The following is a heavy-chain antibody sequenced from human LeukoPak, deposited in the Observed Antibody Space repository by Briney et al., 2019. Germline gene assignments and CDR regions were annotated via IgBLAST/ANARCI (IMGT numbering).Heavy chain of an antibody. V-gene: IGHV4-39*07. CDR3: ARVLWFGVYYFDY. J-gene: IGHJ4*02. D-gene: IGHD3-10*01. CDR1: GGSTSSSGYY. Sequence: PSETLSLTCTVSGGSTSSSGYYWGWIRQPPGKGLEWIGSIYYSGSTYYNPSLKGRVTISVDTSKNQFSLKLSSVTAADTAVYYCARVLWFGVYYFDYWGQGTLVTVSS. CDR2: IYYSGST.